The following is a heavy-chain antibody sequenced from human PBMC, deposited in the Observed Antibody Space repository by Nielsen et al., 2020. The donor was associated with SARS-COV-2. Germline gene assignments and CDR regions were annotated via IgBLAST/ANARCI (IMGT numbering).Heavy chain of an antibody. Sequence: GESLKISCAASGFTFGRHAMSWVRQAPGKGLEWVSLIGTSGGSTYYEDSVKGRFSISRDNSKNTLYLQMNSLRAEDTAVYYCATQAEGYYHPLDYWGQGTLVIVSS. CDR2: IGTSGGST. CDR1: GFTFGRHA. CDR3: ATQAEGYYHPLDY. V-gene: IGHV3-23*01. J-gene: IGHJ4*02. D-gene: IGHD3-3*01.